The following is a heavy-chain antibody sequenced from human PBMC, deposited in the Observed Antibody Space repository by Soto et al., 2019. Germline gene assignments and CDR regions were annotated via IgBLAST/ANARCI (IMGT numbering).Heavy chain of an antibody. CDR3: ARASGVGVLGSIGPIDY. J-gene: IGHJ4*02. D-gene: IGHD1-26*01. CDR2: IYYSGST. V-gene: IGHV4-59*01. Sequence: TSETLSLTCTVSGGSISSYYWSWIRQSPGKGLEWIGYIYYSGSTDYNPSLKSRVTISVDTSKNQFSLKLRSVTAADTAVYYCARASGVGVLGSIGPIDYWGQGTLVTVSS. CDR1: GGSISSYY.